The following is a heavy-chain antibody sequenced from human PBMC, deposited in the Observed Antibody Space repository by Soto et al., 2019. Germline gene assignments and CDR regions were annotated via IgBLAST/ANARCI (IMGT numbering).Heavy chain of an antibody. CDR1: GYTFTGYY. V-gene: IGHV1-2*04. D-gene: IGHD6-19*01. J-gene: IGHJ4*02. CDR3: ARDFLPVSSGPEYYLDY. CDR2: IIPNSGGT. Sequence: RASVKVSCKASGYTFTGYYMYWVRQAPGQGLEWMGWIIPNSGGTNYAQKFQGWVTMTRDTSLSTAYMELSRLRSDDTAVYYCARDFLPVSSGPEYYLDYWGQGTLVTVSS.